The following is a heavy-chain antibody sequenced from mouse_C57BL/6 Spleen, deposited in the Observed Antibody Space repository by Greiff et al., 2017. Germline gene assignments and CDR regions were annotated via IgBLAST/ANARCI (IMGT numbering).Heavy chain of an antibody. CDR2: ISSGSSTI. CDR1: GFTFSDYG. CDR3: AKIYDGYPAWFAY. Sequence: EVKRVESGGGLVKPGGSLKLSCAASGFTFSDYGMHWVRQAPEKGLEWVAYISSGSSTIYYADTVKGRFTISRDNAKNTLFLQMTSLRSEDTAMYYCAKIYDGYPAWFAYWGQGTLVTVSA. D-gene: IGHD2-3*01. J-gene: IGHJ3*01. V-gene: IGHV5-17*01.